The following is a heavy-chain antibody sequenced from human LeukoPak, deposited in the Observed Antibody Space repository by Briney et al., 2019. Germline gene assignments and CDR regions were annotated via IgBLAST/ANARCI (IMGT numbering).Heavy chain of an antibody. CDR1: GFTFSSYA. CDR3: ARNFRDGYNNSFDY. D-gene: IGHD5-24*01. J-gene: IGHJ4*02. V-gene: IGHV3-30*04. CDR2: ISYDGSKK. Sequence: PGGSLRLSCAASGFTFSSYAMHWVRQAPGKGLEWVTIISYDGSKKYYADYVKGRFTISRDNSKNTLYLQMNSPRAEDTAVYYCARNFRDGYNNSFDYWGQGTLVTVSS.